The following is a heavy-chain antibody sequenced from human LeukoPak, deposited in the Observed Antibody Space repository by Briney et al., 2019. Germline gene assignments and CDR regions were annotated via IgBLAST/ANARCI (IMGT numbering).Heavy chain of an antibody. V-gene: IGHV4-61*02. D-gene: IGHD3-22*01. CDR3: ARDNDYHDSSGYYSLRAFDI. CDR2: VNGRGST. Sequence: SQTQSLTCTVSGGSITSGSDYWGWIRQPAGKGLEGRGRVNGRGSTNYNPSLKSRVTISVDTSKNQFSLKLISVTAADTAVYYCARDNDYHDSSGYYSLRAFDIWGKGTTVTISS. J-gene: IGHJ6*04. CDR1: GGSITSGSDY.